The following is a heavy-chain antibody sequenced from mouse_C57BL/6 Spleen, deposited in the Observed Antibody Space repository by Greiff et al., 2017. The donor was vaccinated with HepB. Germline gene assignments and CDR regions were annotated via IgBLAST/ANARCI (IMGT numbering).Heavy chain of an antibody. Sequence: VQLQQSGAELARPGASVKLSCKASGYTFTSYGISWVKQRTGQGLEWIGEIYPRSGNTYYNEKFKGKATLTADKSSSPAYMELRSLTSEDSAVYFCARWGNYEAYWGQGTLVTVSA. V-gene: IGHV1-81*01. CDR3: ARWGNYEAY. CDR1: GYTFTSYG. D-gene: IGHD2-1*01. J-gene: IGHJ3*01. CDR2: IYPRSGNT.